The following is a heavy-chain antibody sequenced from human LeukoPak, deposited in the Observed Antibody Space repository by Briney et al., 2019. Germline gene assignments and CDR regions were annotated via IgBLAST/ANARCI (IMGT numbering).Heavy chain of an antibody. CDR3: AKERVYSSSEHDYYYMDV. Sequence: PGRSLRLSCAASGFTFSSYGMHWVRQAPGKGLEWVAAIWYDGGNKYYADSVKGRFTISRDSSKNTLYLQMNSLRAEDTAVYYCAKERVYSSSEHDYYYMDVWGKGTTVTVSS. J-gene: IGHJ6*03. CDR2: IWYDGGNK. D-gene: IGHD6-6*01. V-gene: IGHV3-33*06. CDR1: GFTFSSYG.